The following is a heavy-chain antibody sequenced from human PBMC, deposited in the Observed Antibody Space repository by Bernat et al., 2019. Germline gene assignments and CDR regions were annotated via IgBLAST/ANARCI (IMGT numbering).Heavy chain of an antibody. J-gene: IGHJ6*02. CDR1: GFSLSTSGLC. D-gene: IGHD1-20*01. Sequence: QVTLRESGPALVKPTQTLTLTCTFSGFSLSTSGLCVSWIRQPPGKALEWLARIDWDDDNYYSTSLKTRLTISKDTSKNQVVLTMTNMDPVDTATYYCARIRVIDGITGRVYSNGMDLWGQGTTVTGSS. CDR3: ARIRVIDGITGRVYSNGMDL. V-gene: IGHV2-70*15. CDR2: IDWDDDN.